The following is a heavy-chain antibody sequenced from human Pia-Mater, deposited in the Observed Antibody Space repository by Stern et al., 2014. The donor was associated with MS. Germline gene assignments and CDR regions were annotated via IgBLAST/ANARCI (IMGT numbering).Heavy chain of an antibody. J-gene: IGHJ4*02. CDR1: GGSIRSGGYY. D-gene: IGHD5-24*01. CDR2: IYYSGST. CDR3: ARGRDGYKSHFDY. V-gene: IGHV4-31*03. Sequence: VQLVESGPGLVKPSQTLSLTCTVSGGSIRSGGYYWSWIRQHPGKGLEGIGYIYYSGSTYYNPSLKSRVTISVDTSKNQFSLKLSSVTAADTAVYYCARGRDGYKSHFDYWGQGTLVTVSS.